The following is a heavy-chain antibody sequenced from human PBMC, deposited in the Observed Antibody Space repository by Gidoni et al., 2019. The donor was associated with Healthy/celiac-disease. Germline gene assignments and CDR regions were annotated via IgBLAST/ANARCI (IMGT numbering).Heavy chain of an antibody. CDR3: ARDRNIVVVVAATSPFFDY. D-gene: IGHD2-15*01. CDR1: GFPFSSYS. Sequence: EVQLVESGGGLVQPGGSLRLSCAASGFPFSSYSMNWVRQAPGKGLEWVSYISSSSSTIYYADSVKGRFTISRDNAKNSLYLQMNSLRAEDTAVYYCARDRNIVVVVAATSPFFDYWGQGTLVTVSS. CDR2: ISSSSSTI. J-gene: IGHJ4*02. V-gene: IGHV3-48*01.